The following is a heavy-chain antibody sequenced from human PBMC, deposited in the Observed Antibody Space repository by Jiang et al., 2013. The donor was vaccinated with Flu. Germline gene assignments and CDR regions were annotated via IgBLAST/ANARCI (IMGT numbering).Heavy chain of an antibody. V-gene: IGHV4-59*08. CDR2: IYYSGST. CDR1: GGSISSYY. Sequence: LLKPSETLSLTCTVSGGSISSYYWSWIRQPPGKGLEWIGYIYYSGSTNYNPSLKSRVTISVDTSKNQFSLKLSSVTAADTAVYYCARQYSSSWYYFDYWGQGTLVTVSS. CDR3: ARQYSSSWYYFDY. J-gene: IGHJ4*02. D-gene: IGHD6-13*01.